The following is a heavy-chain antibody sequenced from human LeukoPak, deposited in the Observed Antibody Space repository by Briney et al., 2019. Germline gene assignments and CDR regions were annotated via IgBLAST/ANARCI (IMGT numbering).Heavy chain of an antibody. CDR2: INPNSGGT. CDR3: ALAVAGTGAFDI. J-gene: IGHJ3*02. Sequence: ASVKVSCKASGYTFTGYYMHWVRQAPGQGLEWVGWINPNSGGTNYAQKFQGRVTMTRDTSISTAYMELSRLRSDDTAVYYCALAVAGTGAFDIWGQGTMVTVSS. V-gene: IGHV1-2*02. CDR1: GYTFTGYY. D-gene: IGHD6-19*01.